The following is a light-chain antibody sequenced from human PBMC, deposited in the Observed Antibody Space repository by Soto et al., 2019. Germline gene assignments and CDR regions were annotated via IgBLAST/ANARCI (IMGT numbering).Light chain of an antibody. CDR2: EVS. V-gene: IGLV2-18*01. CDR3: SLYTSSSTYV. J-gene: IGLJ1*01. Sequence: QSVLTQPPSVSAAPGQSVTISCTGTSNDVGSYNRVSWYQQPPGTAPKVIIYEVSNRPSGVPDRFSGSKSGNTASLTISGLQAEDEADYFCSLYTSSSTYVFGTGTKLTVL. CDR1: SNDVGSYNR.